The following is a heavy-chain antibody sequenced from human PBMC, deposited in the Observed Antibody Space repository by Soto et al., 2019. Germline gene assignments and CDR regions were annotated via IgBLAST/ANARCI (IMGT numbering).Heavy chain of an antibody. CDR3: ARVPGMTTVTTFDY. Sequence: ASVQVSCKASRYTFTSYAMHWVRQAPGQRLEWMGWINAGNGNTKYSQKFQGRVTITRDTSASTAYMELSSLRSEDTAVYYCARVPGMTTVTTFDYWGQGTLVTVSS. D-gene: IGHD4-17*01. J-gene: IGHJ4*02. CDR1: RYTFTSYA. CDR2: INAGNGNT. V-gene: IGHV1-3*01.